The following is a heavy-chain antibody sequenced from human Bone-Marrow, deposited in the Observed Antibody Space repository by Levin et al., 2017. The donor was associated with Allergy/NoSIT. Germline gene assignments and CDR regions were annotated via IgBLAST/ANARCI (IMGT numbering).Heavy chain of an antibody. Sequence: ASVKVSCKASGGTFSSYAISWVRQAPGQGLEWMGGIIPIFGTANYAQKFQGRVTITADESTSTAYMELSSLRSEDTAVYYCARAAEFANNWFDPWGQGTLVTVSS. CDR2: IIPIFGTA. J-gene: IGHJ5*02. V-gene: IGHV1-69*13. CDR1: GGTFSSYA. D-gene: IGHD3-10*01. CDR3: ARAAEFANNWFDP.